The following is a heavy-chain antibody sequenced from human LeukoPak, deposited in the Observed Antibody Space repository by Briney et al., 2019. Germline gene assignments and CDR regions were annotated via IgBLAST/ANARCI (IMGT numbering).Heavy chain of an antibody. Sequence: SETLSLTCTVSGGSISSGDYYWSWIRQPPGKGLEWIGYIYYSGSTNYNPSLKSRVTISVDTSKNQFSLKLSSVTAADTAVYYCARWDEITSSGWPNRAFDIWGQGTMVTVSS. CDR2: IYYSGST. V-gene: IGHV4-61*08. CDR3: ARWDEITSSGWPNRAFDI. J-gene: IGHJ3*02. D-gene: IGHD6-19*01. CDR1: GGSISSGDYY.